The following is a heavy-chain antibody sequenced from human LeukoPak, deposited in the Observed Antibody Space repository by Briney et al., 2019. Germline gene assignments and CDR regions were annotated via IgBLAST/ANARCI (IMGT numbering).Heavy chain of an antibody. D-gene: IGHD6-13*01. Sequence: ASVKVSCKASGYTFTSYYMHWVRQAPGQGLEWMGIINPSSGSTSYAQKFQGRVAMTRDTSTSTVYMELSSLRSEDTAVYYCARDRGQQLAYIDYWGQGTLVTVSS. CDR3: ARDRGQQLAYIDY. CDR1: GYTFTSYY. J-gene: IGHJ4*02. CDR2: INPSSGST. V-gene: IGHV1-46*01.